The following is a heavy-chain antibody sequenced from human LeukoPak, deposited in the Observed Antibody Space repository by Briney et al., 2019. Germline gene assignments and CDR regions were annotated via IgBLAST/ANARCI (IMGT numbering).Heavy chain of an antibody. D-gene: IGHD1-26*01. Sequence: SETLSLTCSVSGDSIRTNNYFWGWIRQPPGMGLEWIGSISYNGITYYNPSLKSRASVSVNTSKNQFSLNLNSVTAADTAIYYCARRPGHTWDMGNWFDPWGQGTLVTVSS. CDR3: ARRPGHTWDMGNWFDP. CDR2: ISYNGIT. J-gene: IGHJ5*02. V-gene: IGHV4-39*01. CDR1: GDSIRTNNYF.